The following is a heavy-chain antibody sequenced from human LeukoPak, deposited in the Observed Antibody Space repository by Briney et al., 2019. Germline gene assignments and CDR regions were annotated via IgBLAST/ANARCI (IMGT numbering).Heavy chain of an antibody. CDR1: GFTFSSYW. D-gene: IGHD3-3*01. V-gene: IGHV3-7*01. CDR3: ARRGYYDFWSGLDAFDI. CDR2: IKQDGSEK. Sequence: GGSLRLSCAASGFTFSSYWMSWVRQAPGKGLEWVANIKQDGSEKYYVDSVKGRFTISRDNAKNSLHLQMNSLRAEDTAVYYCARRGYYDFWSGLDAFDIWGQGTMVTVSS. J-gene: IGHJ3*02.